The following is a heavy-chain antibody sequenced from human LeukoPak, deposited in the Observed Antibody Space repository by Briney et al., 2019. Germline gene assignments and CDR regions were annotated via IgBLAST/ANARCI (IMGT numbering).Heavy chain of an antibody. V-gene: IGHV3-30*18. Sequence: GRSLRLSCAASGFTFSSYGMHWVRQAPGKGLEWVAVISYDGSNKYYADSVKGRFTISRDNSKNTPYLQTNSLRAEDTAVYYCAKASGRFRELFDYWGQGTLVTVSS. J-gene: IGHJ4*02. CDR3: AKASGRFRELFDY. CDR2: ISYDGSNK. D-gene: IGHD3-10*01. CDR1: GFTFSSYG.